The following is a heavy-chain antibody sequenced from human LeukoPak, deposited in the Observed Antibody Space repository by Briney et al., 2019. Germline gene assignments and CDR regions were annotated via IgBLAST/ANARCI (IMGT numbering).Heavy chain of an antibody. CDR3: ARESTSERPGY. D-gene: IGHD5/OR15-5a*01. CDR1: GFTVSSNY. CDR2: IYSGGST. J-gene: IGHJ4*02. Sequence: GGSLRLSCAASGFTVSSNYMSWVRQAPGKGLEWVSVIYSGGSTYYADSVKGRFTISRDDAKNSLYLQMNSLRAEDTAVYYCARESTSERPGYWGQGTLVTVSS. V-gene: IGHV3-53*01.